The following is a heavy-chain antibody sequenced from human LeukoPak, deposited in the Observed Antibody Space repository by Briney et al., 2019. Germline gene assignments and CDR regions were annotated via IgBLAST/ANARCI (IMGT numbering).Heavy chain of an antibody. D-gene: IGHD3-10*01. CDR3: AKVPYSDYGSGRSPFMDV. Sequence: WGSLRLSCAASGFTFSNYAMSWVRQAPGKGLEWVSTIDYSGGSTYYADSVKGRFTISRDNSKNTLYMQMNSLRAEDTAIYYCAKVPYSDYGSGRSPFMDVWGQGTTVAVS. J-gene: IGHJ6*02. CDR2: IDYSGGST. CDR1: GFTFSNYA. V-gene: IGHV3-23*01.